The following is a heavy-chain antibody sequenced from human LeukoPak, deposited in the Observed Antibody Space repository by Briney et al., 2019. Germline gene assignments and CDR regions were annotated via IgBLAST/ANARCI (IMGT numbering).Heavy chain of an antibody. V-gene: IGHV1-69*06. CDR2: IIPVFGTP. J-gene: IGHJ4*02. Sequence: GSSVKVSCKASGGTFSNYAITWVRQAPGPGLEWMGGIIPVFGTPNYAQKFQGRVTVTADKSTSTAYMELSSPRSEDTAVYYCARGFGSAWYGTFFDYWGQGTLVTVSS. D-gene: IGHD6-13*01. CDR1: GGTFSNYA. CDR3: ARGFGSAWYGTFFDY.